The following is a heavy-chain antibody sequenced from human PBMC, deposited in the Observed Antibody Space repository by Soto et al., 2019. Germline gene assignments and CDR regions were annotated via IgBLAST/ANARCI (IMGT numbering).Heavy chain of an antibody. Sequence: QLQLQESGPGLVKPSETLSLTCTVSGDSISTSAYYWGWIRQSPGKGLEWVGTIYYSGSTYYNPSLKSRVTMSLHTYTNQFALNLTSVTAADTAIYYCARLGGVVAASDFDYWGQGTLVTVSS. D-gene: IGHD2-15*01. CDR2: IYYSGST. CDR1: GDSISTSAYY. V-gene: IGHV4-39*01. J-gene: IGHJ4*02. CDR3: ARLGGVVAASDFDY.